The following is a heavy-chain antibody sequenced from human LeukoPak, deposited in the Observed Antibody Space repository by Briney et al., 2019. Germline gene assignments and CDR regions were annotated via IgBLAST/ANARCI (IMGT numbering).Heavy chain of an antibody. J-gene: IGHJ4*02. CDR3: ARGKESGWYSTAY. CDR1: GYTFTGYY. D-gene: IGHD6-19*01. Sequence: EASVKVSCKASGYTFTGYYMHWVRQAPGQGLEWMGWIDPNSGGTNYAQKFQGRVTMTRDTSISTAYMELSRLRSDDTAVYYCARGKESGWYSTAYWGQGTLVTVSS. CDR2: IDPNSGGT. V-gene: IGHV1-2*02.